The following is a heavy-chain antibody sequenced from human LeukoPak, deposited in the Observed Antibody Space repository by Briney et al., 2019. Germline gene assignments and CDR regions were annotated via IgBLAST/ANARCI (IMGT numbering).Heavy chain of an antibody. Sequence: PGGSLRLSCAASGFTTVSYTMNWVRQAPGKGLEWVSSISSSSTTIYYADSVKGRFTISRDNAKNSLYLQMNSLRDEDTAVYYCARSYDGYTDSWGQGTLVTVSS. CDR1: GFTTVSYT. J-gene: IGHJ4*02. CDR2: ISSSSTTI. D-gene: IGHD5-24*01. CDR3: ARSYDGYTDS. V-gene: IGHV3-48*02.